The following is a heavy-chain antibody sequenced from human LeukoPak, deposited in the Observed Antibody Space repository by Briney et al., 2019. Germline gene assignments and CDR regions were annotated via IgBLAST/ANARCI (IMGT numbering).Heavy chain of an antibody. CDR1: RFTFSSYW. J-gene: IGHJ1*01. CDR3: AQQVGYCSSGSCYFTY. CDR2: IKQDGSEK. V-gene: IGHV3-7*03. D-gene: IGHD2-15*01. Sequence: GGSLRLSCVASRFTFSSYWMSWVRQAPGKGLEWVANIKQDGSEKYYVDSVKGRFTISRDKSKNTLSLQMNSLRAEDTAVYYCAQQVGYCSSGSCYFTYWGQGTLVTVSS.